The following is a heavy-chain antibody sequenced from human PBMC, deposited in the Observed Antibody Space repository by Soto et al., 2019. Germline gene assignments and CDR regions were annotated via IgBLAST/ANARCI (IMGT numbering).Heavy chain of an antibody. J-gene: IGHJ5*02. Sequence: SVKVSCKASGGTFSSYAISWVRQAPGQGLEWMGGIIPIFGTANYAQKFQGRVTITADESTSTAYMELSSLRSEDTAVYYCAMRGGTWDWFDPWGQGTLVTVSS. CDR2: IIPIFGTA. V-gene: IGHV1-69*13. CDR3: AMRGGTWDWFDP. D-gene: IGHD7-27*01. CDR1: GGTFSSYA.